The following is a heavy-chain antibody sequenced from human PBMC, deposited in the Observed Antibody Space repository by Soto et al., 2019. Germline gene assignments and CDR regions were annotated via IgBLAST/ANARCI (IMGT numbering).Heavy chain of an antibody. Sequence: SETLSLTCSVSGYSVSRSDYYWGLIRQPPGKGLEWIGSMFYSGLTYYNPSLKSRVTLSVDTSKNQFSVRLNSVTAADTAVYYCAPLTVSLSGPYGIHVWGQGTTVTVSS. CDR3: APLTVSLSGPYGIHV. CDR2: MFYSGLT. J-gene: IGHJ6*02. V-gene: IGHV4-39*01. D-gene: IGHD2-15*01. CDR1: GYSVSRSDYY.